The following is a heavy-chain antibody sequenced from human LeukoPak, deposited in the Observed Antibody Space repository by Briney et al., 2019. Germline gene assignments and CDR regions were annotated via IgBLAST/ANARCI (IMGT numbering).Heavy chain of an antibody. J-gene: IGHJ4*02. Sequence: PGGSLRLSCAASGFTFSSCAMSWVRQAPGKGLEWVSAISGSGGSTYYADSVKGRFTISRDNSKNTLYLQMNSLRAEDTAVYYCAKDLRSVVVPARPYDAFDYWGQGTLVTVSS. CDR1: GFTFSSCA. CDR2: ISGSGGST. D-gene: IGHD2-2*01. CDR3: AKDLRSVVVPARPYDAFDY. V-gene: IGHV3-23*01.